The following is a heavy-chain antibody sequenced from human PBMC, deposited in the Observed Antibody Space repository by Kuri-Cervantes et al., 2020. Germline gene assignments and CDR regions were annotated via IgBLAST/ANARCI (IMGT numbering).Heavy chain of an antibody. Sequence: SETLSLTCTVSGGSISSYYWSWIRQPAGKGLEWIGHIYTSGSTNFNPSLKSRVTISVDTSKNQFSLKLSSVTAADTAVYYCARSGYYMGGQWFDPWGQGTLVTVSS. CDR2: IYTSGST. D-gene: IGHD3-3*01. CDR1: GGSISSYY. J-gene: IGHJ5*02. CDR3: ARSGYYMGGQWFDP. V-gene: IGHV4-4*07.